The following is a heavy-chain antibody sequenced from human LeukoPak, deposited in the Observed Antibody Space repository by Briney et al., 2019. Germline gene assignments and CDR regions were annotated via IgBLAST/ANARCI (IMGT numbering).Heavy chain of an antibody. V-gene: IGHV1-18*01. D-gene: IGHD3-3*01. CDR1: GYTFTSYG. J-gene: IGHJ5*02. Sequence: GASVKVSCKASGYTFTSYGISWVRQAPGQGLEWMGWISAYNGNTNYAQKLQGRVTMTTDTSTSTAYMELRSLRFDDTAVYYCAREEPLSIFGVVTQPNWFDPWGQGTLVTVSS. CDR2: ISAYNGNT. CDR3: AREEPLSIFGVVTQPNWFDP.